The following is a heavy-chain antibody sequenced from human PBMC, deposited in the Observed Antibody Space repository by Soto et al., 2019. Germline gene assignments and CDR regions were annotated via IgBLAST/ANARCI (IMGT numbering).Heavy chain of an antibody. V-gene: IGHV3-30*03. J-gene: IGHJ6*02. CDR3: ARDRDCSSTSCHPDGMDV. D-gene: IGHD2-2*01. Sequence: GGSLRLSCVASGFTFRSYGMHWVRQASGKGLEWVAVISFDGSNKYYADSVKGRFTISRDNSKNTLYLQMNSLRAEDTAVYYCARDRDCSSTSCHPDGMDVWGQGTTVTVSS. CDR2: ISFDGSNK. CDR1: GFTFRSYG.